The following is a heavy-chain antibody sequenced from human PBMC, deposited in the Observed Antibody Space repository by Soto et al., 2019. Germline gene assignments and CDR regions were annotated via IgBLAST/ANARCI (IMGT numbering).Heavy chain of an antibody. CDR3: ARDGGSTVTSPFDY. CDR1: GFTFSSYA. J-gene: IGHJ4*02. V-gene: IGHV3-30-3*01. D-gene: IGHD4-17*01. CDR2: ISYDGSNK. Sequence: QVQLVESGGGVVQPGRSLRLSCAASGFTFSSYAMHWVRQAPGKGLEWVAVISYDGSNKYYADSVKGRFTISRDNSKNTLYLQMNSLRAEDTAVYYCARDGGSTVTSPFDYWGQGTLVTVSS.